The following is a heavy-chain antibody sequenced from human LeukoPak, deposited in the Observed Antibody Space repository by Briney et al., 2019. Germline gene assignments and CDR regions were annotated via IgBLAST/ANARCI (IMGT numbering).Heavy chain of an antibody. CDR1: GGSISSYY. Sequence: SETLSLTCTVSGGSISSYYCSWIRQPPGKGLEWIGYIYYSGSTNYNPSLKSRVTISVDTSKNQFSLKLSSVTAADTAVYYCARGYQWELLRSRDYFDYWGQGTLVTVSS. CDR3: ARGYQWELLRSRDYFDY. CDR2: IYYSGST. J-gene: IGHJ4*02. D-gene: IGHD1-26*01. V-gene: IGHV4-59*01.